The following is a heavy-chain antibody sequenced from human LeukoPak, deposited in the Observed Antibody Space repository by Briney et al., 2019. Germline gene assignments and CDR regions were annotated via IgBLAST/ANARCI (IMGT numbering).Heavy chain of an antibody. V-gene: IGHV4-59*01. Sequence: PSETLSLTCTVSGGSISSYYWSWIRQPPGKGLEWIGYIYYSGSTNYNPSLKSRGTISVDTSKNQFSLKLSSVTAADTAVYYCAKKSIAVAGTYQPFGGQAAYYFDYWGQGTLVTVSS. CDR3: AKKSIAVAGTYQPFGGQAAYYFDY. CDR1: GGSISSYY. CDR2: IYYSGST. J-gene: IGHJ4*02. D-gene: IGHD6-19*01.